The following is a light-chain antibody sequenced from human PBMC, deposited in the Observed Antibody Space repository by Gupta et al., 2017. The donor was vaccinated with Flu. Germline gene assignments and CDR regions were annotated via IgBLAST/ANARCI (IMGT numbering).Light chain of an antibody. Sequence: SPGTLSLSPGERATLSCRASQSISNYLAWYQQKPGQAPRLLISGASSRATGIPDRFSGSGSGTDFALTISRLEPEDFAVDYCQQYGTSPTFGQGTKLEIK. CDR2: GAS. CDR3: QQYGTSPT. J-gene: IGKJ2*01. V-gene: IGKV3-20*01. CDR1: QSISNY.